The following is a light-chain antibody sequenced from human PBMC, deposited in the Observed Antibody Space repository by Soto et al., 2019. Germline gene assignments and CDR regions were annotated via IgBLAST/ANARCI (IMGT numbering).Light chain of an antibody. V-gene: IGKV3-15*01. CDR1: QSVSSN. CDR2: GAS. Sequence: EIVMTQSPATLSVSPGERATLSCRASQSVSSNLAWYQKKPGQAPRLLIYGASTRATGIPARFSGSGSGTEFTLTISSLQSEDVAVYYCQQYNNWPLFTFGPGTKVDIK. CDR3: QQYNNWPLFT. J-gene: IGKJ3*01.